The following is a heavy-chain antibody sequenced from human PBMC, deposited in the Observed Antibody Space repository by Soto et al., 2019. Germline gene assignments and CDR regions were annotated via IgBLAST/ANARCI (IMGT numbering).Heavy chain of an antibody. CDR3: ARGGPTHDYGDNNWFDP. D-gene: IGHD4-17*01. CDR2: INLSGGST. CDR1: GYTLTSYY. Sequence: SVKVSCQASGYTLTSYYMHWVRQAPVQGLEWMGIINLSGGSTSYAQKFQGRVTMTRDTSTSTVYMELSSLRSEDTAVYYCARGGPTHDYGDNNWFDPWGQGTLVTVSS. J-gene: IGHJ5*02. V-gene: IGHV1-46*01.